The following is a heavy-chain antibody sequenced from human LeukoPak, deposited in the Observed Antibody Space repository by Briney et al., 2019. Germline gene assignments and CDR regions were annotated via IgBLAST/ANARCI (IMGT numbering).Heavy chain of an antibody. V-gene: IGHV1-46*01. Sequence: ASVKVSCKASGYTFTSYYMHWVRQAPGQGLEWVGIINPSGGSTSYAQKFQGRVTMTRDMSTSTAYMELRSLRSDDTAVYYCARVSSGWPDYYYYMDVWGKGTTVTISS. CDR2: INPSGGST. D-gene: IGHD6-19*01. CDR3: ARVSSGWPDYYYYMDV. CDR1: GYTFTSYY. J-gene: IGHJ6*03.